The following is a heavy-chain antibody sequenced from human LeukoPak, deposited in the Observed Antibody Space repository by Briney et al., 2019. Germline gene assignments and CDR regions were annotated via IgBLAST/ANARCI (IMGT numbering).Heavy chain of an antibody. CDR3: ARLIGHPYYFDY. V-gene: IGHV4-59*08. Sequence: SETLSLTCTVSGGSISNYYWSWIRPPPGKGLEWIGFIYYSGSTSCNPSLKSRVTISVDASKNQFSLQLNSVTAADTAVYYCARLIGHPYYFDYWGQGTLVTVSS. CDR1: GGSISNYY. D-gene: IGHD2/OR15-2a*01. J-gene: IGHJ4*02. CDR2: IYYSGST.